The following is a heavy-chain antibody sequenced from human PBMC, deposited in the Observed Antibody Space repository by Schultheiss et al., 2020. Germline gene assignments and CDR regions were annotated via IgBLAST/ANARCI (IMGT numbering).Heavy chain of an antibody. Sequence: SETLSLTCTVSGDSISDYFWTWIRQPPGKGLEWIGNIHHSGTTNYNPSLRGRVTISVDTSKNQFSLRLSAVTAADTAIYYCAREPSDFWSGYHNYWFDPWGQGTLVTVSS. D-gene: IGHD3-3*01. CDR2: IHHSGTT. CDR3: AREPSDFWSGYHNYWFDP. V-gene: IGHV4-59*01. J-gene: IGHJ5*02. CDR1: GDSISDYF.